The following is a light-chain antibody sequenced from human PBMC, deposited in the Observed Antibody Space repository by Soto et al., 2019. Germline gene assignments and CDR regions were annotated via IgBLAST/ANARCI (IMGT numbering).Light chain of an antibody. Sequence: DIQMTQSPSTLSASVGDRVTITCRASQSISSWLAWYQQKPGKAPNLLIYDASSLESGVPSRFSGSGSGTEFTLTISRLQPDDFATYYCQQYNSYLTWTFGQGTKVEIK. J-gene: IGKJ1*01. CDR2: DAS. V-gene: IGKV1-5*01. CDR1: QSISSW. CDR3: QQYNSYLTWT.